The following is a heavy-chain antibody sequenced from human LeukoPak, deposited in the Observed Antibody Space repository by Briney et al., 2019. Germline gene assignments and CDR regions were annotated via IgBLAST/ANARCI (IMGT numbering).Heavy chain of an antibody. J-gene: IGHJ5*02. CDR3: ARLFVAGTIDP. CDR1: GGSFSGYY. D-gene: IGHD6-19*01. CDR2: INHSGST. Sequence: PSETLSLTCAVYGGSFSGYYWSWIRQPPGKGLEWIGEINHSGSTNYNPSLKSRVTISVDTSKNQFSLKLSSVTAADTAVYYCARLFVAGTIDPWGQGTLVTVSS. V-gene: IGHV4-34*01.